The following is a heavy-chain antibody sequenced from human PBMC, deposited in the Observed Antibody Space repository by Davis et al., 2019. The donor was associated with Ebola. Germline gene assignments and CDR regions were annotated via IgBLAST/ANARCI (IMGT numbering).Heavy chain of an antibody. V-gene: IGHV1-8*01. CDR3: ARAPTWSQINYYCFDY. CDR2: MNPNSGNT. D-gene: IGHD3-10*01. CDR1: GYTFTSYD. Sequence: ASVTVSCKASGYTFTSYDINWVRQATGQGLEWMGWMNPNSGNTGYAQKFQGRVTMTRNTSISTAYMELSSLRSEDTAIYYCARAPTWSQINYYCFDYWGQGTPVTVSS. J-gene: IGHJ4*02.